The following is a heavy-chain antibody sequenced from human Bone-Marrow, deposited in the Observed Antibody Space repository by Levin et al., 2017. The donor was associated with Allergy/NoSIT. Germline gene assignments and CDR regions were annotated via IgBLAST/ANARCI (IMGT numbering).Heavy chain of an antibody. Sequence: SETLSLTCAVYGGSFSGYYWSWIRQPPGKGLEWIGEINHSGSTNYNPSLKSRVTISVDTSKNQFSLKLSSVTAADTAVYYCARGHDVVVVPGGPYYDFWSGPLRSYDWYFDRWGRGTLVTVSS. D-gene: IGHD3-3*01. CDR3: ARGHDVVVVPGGPYYDFWSGPLRSYDWYFDR. V-gene: IGHV4-34*01. J-gene: IGHJ2*01. CDR1: GGSFSGYY. CDR2: INHSGST.